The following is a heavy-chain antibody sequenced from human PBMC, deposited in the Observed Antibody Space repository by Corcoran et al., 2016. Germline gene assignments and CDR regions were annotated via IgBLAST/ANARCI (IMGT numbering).Heavy chain of an antibody. J-gene: IGHJ6*02. Sequence: QQQQWGAGLLKPSETLSLTCAVYGGSFSGYYWSWIRQPPGKGLEWIGEINHSGSTNYNPSLKSRVTISVDTSKNQFSLKLSSVTAADTAVYYCARGLSGYYYGMDVWGQGTTVTVSS. V-gene: IGHV4-34*01. CDR2: INHSGST. CDR1: GGSFSGYY. CDR3: ARGLSGYYYGMDV.